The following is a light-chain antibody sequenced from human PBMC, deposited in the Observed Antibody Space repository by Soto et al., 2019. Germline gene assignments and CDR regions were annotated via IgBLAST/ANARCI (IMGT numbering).Light chain of an antibody. CDR3: QQYYRYPWM. CDR1: QGISTY. J-gene: IGKJ1*01. V-gene: IGKV1-16*01. CDR2: SAS. Sequence: DIQMTQSPSSLSASIGDRVTITCRASQGISTYLGWYQQKPGKVPKSLIYSASNLQSGVPSRFSAIGSGTEFTLTITDMQPADFATYYCQQYYRYPWMFGQGTKVEIK.